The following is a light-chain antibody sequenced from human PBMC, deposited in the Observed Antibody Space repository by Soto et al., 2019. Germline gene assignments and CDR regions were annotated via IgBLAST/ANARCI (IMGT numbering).Light chain of an antibody. Sequence: AIQLTQSPSSLSASVGDRVTITCRASQGISSALAWYQQKPGKAPKLLIYDASSLESGVPSRFSGSGSWTDFTLTISSLQPEDFAIYYCQQFNNYLWTLGQGTNVEIK. CDR3: QQFNNYLWT. V-gene: IGKV1D-13*01. CDR2: DAS. J-gene: IGKJ1*01. CDR1: QGISSA.